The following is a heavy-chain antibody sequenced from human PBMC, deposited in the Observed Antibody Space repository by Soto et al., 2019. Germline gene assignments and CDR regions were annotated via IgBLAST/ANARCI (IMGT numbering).Heavy chain of an antibody. CDR1: GFTFSSFS. Sequence: PGGSLRLSCAASGFTFSSFSMNWVRQAPGKGLEWVSSISSSSSYIYYADSVKGRFTISRDNAKNSLYLQMNSLRAEDTAVYYCARVSGDYFDYWGQGTLVTVSS. V-gene: IGHV3-21*01. CDR2: ISSSSSYI. CDR3: ARVSGDYFDY. J-gene: IGHJ4*02.